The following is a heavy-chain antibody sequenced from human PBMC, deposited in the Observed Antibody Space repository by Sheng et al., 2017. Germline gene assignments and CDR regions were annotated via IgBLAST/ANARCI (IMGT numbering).Heavy chain of an antibody. CDR3: ASGGIAAAGME. CDR1: GFTFSNYA. CDR2: ISSSSSYI. D-gene: IGHD6-13*01. J-gene: IGHJ4*02. Sequence: VQLVESGGGVVQPGRSLRLSCAASGFTFSNYAMSWVRQAPGKGLEWVSSISSSSSYIYYADSVKGRFTISRDNAKNSLYLQMNSLRAEDTAVYYCASGGIAAAGMEWGQGTLVTVSS. V-gene: IGHV3-21*01.